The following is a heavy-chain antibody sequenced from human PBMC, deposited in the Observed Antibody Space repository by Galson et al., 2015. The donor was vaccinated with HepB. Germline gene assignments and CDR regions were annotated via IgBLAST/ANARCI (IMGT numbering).Heavy chain of an antibody. J-gene: IGHJ5*02. V-gene: IGHV1-2*02. D-gene: IGHD6-13*01. CDR3: ARGAAAATNWFAP. Sequence: SVKVSCKASGGTFSSYAISWVRQAPGQGLEWMGGINPNSGGTNYAQKFEGRVTMTRDTSISTAHMELSRLRSDDTAVYYCARGAAAATNWFAPGAQGPLVPVSS. CDR1: GGTFSSYA. CDR2: INPNSGGT.